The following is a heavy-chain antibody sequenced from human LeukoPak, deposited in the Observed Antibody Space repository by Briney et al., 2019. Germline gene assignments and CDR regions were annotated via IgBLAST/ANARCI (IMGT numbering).Heavy chain of an antibody. D-gene: IGHD2-2*01. CDR3: ARDTNY. Sequence: LGGSLRLSCAASGFTFSGFTMSWVRQAPGKGLEWLSYISDGSGSSETIYYADSVKDRFIISRDSAKNSLYLQMNSLRAEDTAVYYCARDTNYWGQGILVTVSS. CDR1: GFTFSGFT. V-gene: IGHV3-48*01. CDR2: ISDGSGSSETI. J-gene: IGHJ4*02.